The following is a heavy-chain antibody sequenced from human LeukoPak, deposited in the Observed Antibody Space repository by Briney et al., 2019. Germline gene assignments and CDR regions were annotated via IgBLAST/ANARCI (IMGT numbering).Heavy chain of an antibody. J-gene: IGHJ5*01. V-gene: IGHV3-74*01. CDR3: VRDWDHFDFDS. Sequence: GGPLSLSCAASGFTFSSSWRHWVRKAPGKGLGWVSRIKGDGSHTIYADSVKGRFTISRDNAKNTLYLQMKSLRAEDTAVYYCVRDWDHFDFDSWGQGTLVTVSS. CDR1: GFTFSSSW. D-gene: IGHD3-9*01. CDR2: IKGDGSHT.